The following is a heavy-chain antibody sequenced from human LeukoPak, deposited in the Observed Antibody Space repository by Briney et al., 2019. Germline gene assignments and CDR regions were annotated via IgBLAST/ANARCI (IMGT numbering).Heavy chain of an antibody. CDR3: ARPLHIAAAGQD. Sequence: GGSLRLSCAASGFTFSSYWMTWVRQAPGKGLEWVANIKRDGSEKYYMDSVKGRFTISRDNAKSSLYLQMNNLRAEDTAVSYCARPLHIAAAGQDWGQGTPVTVSS. V-gene: IGHV3-7*01. D-gene: IGHD6-13*01. CDR1: GFTFSSYW. J-gene: IGHJ4*02. CDR2: IKRDGSEK.